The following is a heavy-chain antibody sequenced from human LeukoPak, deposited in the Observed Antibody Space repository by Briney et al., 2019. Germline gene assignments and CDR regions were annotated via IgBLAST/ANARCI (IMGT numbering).Heavy chain of an antibody. J-gene: IGHJ5*02. V-gene: IGHV1-2*02. CDR2: INPKSGDT. D-gene: IGHD3-10*01. CDR1: GYTFTGYY. Sequence: ASVKVSCKASGYTFTGYYMHWVRQAPGQGLEWMGWINPKSGDTNYAQKFQGRVTITADKSTSTAYMELSSLRSEDTAVYYCARDYTMVRGVKGLNWFDPWGQGTLVTVSS. CDR3: ARDYTMVRGVKGLNWFDP.